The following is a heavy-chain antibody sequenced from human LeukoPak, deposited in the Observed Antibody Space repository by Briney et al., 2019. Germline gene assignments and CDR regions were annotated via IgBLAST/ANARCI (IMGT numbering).Heavy chain of an antibody. D-gene: IGHD3-9*01. J-gene: IGHJ4*02. Sequence: GGSLRLSRVAPGFTSSSYRINWGRQAPGRGRGWVSPISSSSSYIYYADSVKGRFTISRDNAKNSLYLQMNSLRAEDTAVYYCARDRGNDILTYPIDYWGQGTLVTVSS. CDR3: ARDRGNDILTYPIDY. CDR2: ISSSSSYI. CDR1: GFTSSSYR. V-gene: IGHV3-21*01.